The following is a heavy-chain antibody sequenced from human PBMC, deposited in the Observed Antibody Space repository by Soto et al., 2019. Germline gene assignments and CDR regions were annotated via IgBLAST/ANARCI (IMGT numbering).Heavy chain of an antibody. CDR2: TYYRSKWYN. D-gene: IGHD3-3*01. CDR3: AREAYDFWSGRKRRPFDY. V-gene: IGHV6-1*01. CDR1: GDSVSSNSAA. J-gene: IGHJ4*02. Sequence: SQTLSLTCAISGDSVSSNSAAWNWIRQSPSRGLEWLGRTYYRSKWYNDYAVSVKSRITINPDTSKNQFSLQLNSVTPEDTAVYYCAREAYDFWSGRKRRPFDYWGQGTMVTVYS.